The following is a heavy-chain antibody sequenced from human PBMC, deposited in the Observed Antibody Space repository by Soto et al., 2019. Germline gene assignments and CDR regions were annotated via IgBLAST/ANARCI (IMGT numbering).Heavy chain of an antibody. D-gene: IGHD2-15*01. Sequence: GGSLRLSCAASGFTFSNYAMTWVRQAPGKGLEWVSGISASGGTTYYPDSVKGRFTISRDNSKTTLYLQMNSLRAEDTAVYYCATGPLEYCRGGSCYPPGYWGQGTLVTVSS. CDR1: GFTFSNYA. CDR2: ISASGGTT. V-gene: IGHV3-23*01. J-gene: IGHJ4*02. CDR3: ATGPLEYCRGGSCYPPGY.